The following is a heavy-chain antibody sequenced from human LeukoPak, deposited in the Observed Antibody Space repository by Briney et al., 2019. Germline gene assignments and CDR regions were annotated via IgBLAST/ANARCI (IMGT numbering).Heavy chain of an antibody. Sequence: ASVKVSCKASGYTFTSYAMHWVRQAPGQRLEWMGWINAGNGNTKYSQKFQGRVTITRDTSASTAYMELSSLRSEDTAVYCCARDQYSSSWYPSGFDYWGQGTLVTVSS. CDR1: GYTFTSYA. V-gene: IGHV1-3*01. D-gene: IGHD6-13*01. CDR2: INAGNGNT. J-gene: IGHJ4*02. CDR3: ARDQYSSSWYPSGFDY.